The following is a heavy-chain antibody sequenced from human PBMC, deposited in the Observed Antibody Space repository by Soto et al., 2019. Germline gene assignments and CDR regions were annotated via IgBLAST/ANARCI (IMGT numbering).Heavy chain of an antibody. V-gene: IGHV3-23*01. Sequence: GGSLRLSCAASGFTFSSYAMSWVRQAPGKGPEWVSAISGSGGSTYYADSVKGRFTISRDNSKNTLYLQMNSLRAEDTAVYYCARETYYYDSSGYYSYGMDVWGQGTTVTVSS. CDR1: GFTFSSYA. D-gene: IGHD3-22*01. CDR3: ARETYYYDSSGYYSYGMDV. CDR2: ISGSGGST. J-gene: IGHJ6*02.